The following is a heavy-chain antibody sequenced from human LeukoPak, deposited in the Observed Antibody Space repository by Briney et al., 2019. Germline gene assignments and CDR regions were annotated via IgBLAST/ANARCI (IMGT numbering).Heavy chain of an antibody. Sequence: GGSLRLSCAASGLIFDDYTMHWVRQAPGKGLEWVSLISRNGAVTKYADSVRGRFTVSRDNSKNSLYLQMNSLTTEDTALYYCARDWFTRLGELSPDRAFDYWGQGTLVTVSS. CDR1: GLIFDDYT. V-gene: IGHV3-43*01. D-gene: IGHD3-16*02. CDR2: ISRNGAVT. CDR3: ARDWFTRLGELSPDRAFDY. J-gene: IGHJ4*02.